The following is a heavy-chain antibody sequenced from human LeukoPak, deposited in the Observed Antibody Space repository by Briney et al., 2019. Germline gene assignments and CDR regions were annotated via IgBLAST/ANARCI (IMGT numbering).Heavy chain of an antibody. D-gene: IGHD3-10*01. Sequence: PGGSLRLSCAASGFTFINYAMTWVRQAPGKGLEWVSTITNGATGTFYADSVKGRFTISGDNSRNTVYLQMSSLRAEDTAVYYCAKDQEGIRYYGSGSPIDYWGQGTLVTVSS. J-gene: IGHJ4*02. V-gene: IGHV3-23*01. CDR1: GFTFINYA. CDR3: AKDQEGIRYYGSGSPIDY. CDR2: ITNGATGT.